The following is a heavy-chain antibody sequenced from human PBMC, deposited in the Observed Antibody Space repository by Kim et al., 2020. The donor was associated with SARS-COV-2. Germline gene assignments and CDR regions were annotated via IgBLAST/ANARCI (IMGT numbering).Heavy chain of an antibody. CDR3: AKSRYSSSWYYYGMDV. CDR1: GFTFSSYA. V-gene: IGHV3-23*01. J-gene: IGHJ6*02. D-gene: IGHD6-13*01. CDR2: ISGSGGST. Sequence: GGSLRLSCAASGFTFSSYAMSWVRQAPGKGLEWVSAISGSGGSTYYADSVKGRFTISRDNSKNTLYLQMNSLRAEDTAVYYWAKSRYSSSWYYYGMDVWGQGTTVTVSS.